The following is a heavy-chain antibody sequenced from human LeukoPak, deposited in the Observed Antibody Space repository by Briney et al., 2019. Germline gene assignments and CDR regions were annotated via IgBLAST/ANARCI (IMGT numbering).Heavy chain of an antibody. CDR2: INAGNGNT. Sequence: GASVKVSCKASGYTFTSYAMHWVRQAPGRRLEWMGWINAGNGNTKYSQKFQGRVTITRDTSASTAYMELSSLRSEDTAVYYCARDRGSSTSRTYYYYYGMDVWGKGTTVTVSS. V-gene: IGHV1-3*01. D-gene: IGHD2-2*01. J-gene: IGHJ6*04. CDR1: GYTFTSYA. CDR3: ARDRGSSTSRTYYYYYGMDV.